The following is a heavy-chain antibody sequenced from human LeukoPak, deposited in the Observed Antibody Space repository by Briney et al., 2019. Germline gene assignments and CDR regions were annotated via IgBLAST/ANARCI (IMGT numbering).Heavy chain of an antibody. Sequence: SETLSLTCAVSGGSVNSVDNYWTWVRQPPGKGLECIGYVSYSGDTRYCPSLNNRVTISADTSKNQVSLKLTSVTAADTAIYYCARMRYGSGSFDYWGQGTPVSVSS. J-gene: IGHJ4*02. CDR3: ARMRYGSGSFDY. CDR1: GGSVNSVDNY. D-gene: IGHD2-15*01. V-gene: IGHV4-61*08. CDR2: VSYSGDT.